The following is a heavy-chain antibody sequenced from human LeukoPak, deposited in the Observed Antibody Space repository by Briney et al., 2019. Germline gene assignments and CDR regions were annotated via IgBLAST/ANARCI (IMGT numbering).Heavy chain of an antibody. CDR2: IYYSGST. Sequence: SETLSLTCTVSGGSISSYYWSWIRQPPGKGLEWIGYIYYSGSTNYNPSLKSRVTISVDTSKQQFSLKLSSVTAADTAVYYYAIFVVVTAYFDDWGQGTLVTVSS. J-gene: IGHJ4*02. CDR3: AIFVVVTAYFDD. CDR1: GGSISSYY. V-gene: IGHV4-59*08. D-gene: IGHD2-21*02.